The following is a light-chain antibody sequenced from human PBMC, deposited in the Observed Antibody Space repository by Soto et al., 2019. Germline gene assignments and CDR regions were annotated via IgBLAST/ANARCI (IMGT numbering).Light chain of an antibody. CDR1: NIGSKR. V-gene: IGLV3-21*04. CDR2: YDN. Sequence: SYELTQPPSVSVAPGKTARITCAGNNIGSKRVHWYQQKPGQAPVLVIYYDNDRPSGIPDRFSGSNSGNTATLTISRVEAGDEADYCCQVWDSSSVYVFGAGTKVTVL. J-gene: IGLJ1*01. CDR3: QVWDSSSVYV.